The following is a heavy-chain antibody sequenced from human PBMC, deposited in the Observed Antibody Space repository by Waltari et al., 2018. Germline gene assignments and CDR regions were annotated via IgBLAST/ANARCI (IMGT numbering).Heavy chain of an antibody. Sequence: QVQLQQWGAGLLKPSETLSLTCAVYGGSFSGYYWSWNRQPPGKGLEWIGEINNSGSTNYNPSLKSRVTISVDTSKNQFSLKLSSVTAADTAVYYCARGGRRGWLVQANYYYGMDVWGQGTTVTVSS. D-gene: IGHD6-19*01. CDR2: INNSGST. V-gene: IGHV4-34*01. CDR1: GGSFSGYY. J-gene: IGHJ6*02. CDR3: ARGGRRGWLVQANYYYGMDV.